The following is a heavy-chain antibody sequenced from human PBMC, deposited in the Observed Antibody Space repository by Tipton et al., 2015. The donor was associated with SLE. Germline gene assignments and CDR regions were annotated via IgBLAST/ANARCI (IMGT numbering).Heavy chain of an antibody. CDR2: ISSSSSYI. V-gene: IGHV3-21*03. CDR3: AKGKPVGYYMDV. J-gene: IGHJ6*03. CDR1: GFTFSSYS. D-gene: IGHD4-23*01. Sequence: GSLRLSCAASGFTFSSYSMNWVRQAPGKGLEWVSSISSSSSYIYYADSVKGRFTISRDNAKNSLYLQMNSLRAEDTAVYYCAKGKPVGYYMDVWGKGTTVTVSS.